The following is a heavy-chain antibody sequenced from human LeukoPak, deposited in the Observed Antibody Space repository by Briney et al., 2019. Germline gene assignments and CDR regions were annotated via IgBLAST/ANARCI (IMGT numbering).Heavy chain of an antibody. Sequence: PSETLSLTCTVSGGSISAYYWSWIRQPPGKGLEWIGEINHSGSTNYNPSLKSRVTISVDTSKNHFSLKLSSVTAADTAVYYCANSRELSSNYFDHWGQGTLVTVSS. CDR3: ANSRELSSNYFDH. J-gene: IGHJ4*02. V-gene: IGHV4-34*01. CDR1: GGSISAYY. CDR2: INHSGST. D-gene: IGHD3-16*02.